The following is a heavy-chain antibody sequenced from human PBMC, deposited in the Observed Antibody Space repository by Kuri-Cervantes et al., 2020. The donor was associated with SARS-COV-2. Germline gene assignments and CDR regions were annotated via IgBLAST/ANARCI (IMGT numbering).Heavy chain of an antibody. V-gene: IGHV3-48*03. CDR1: GFTFSSYE. J-gene: IGHJ4*02. Sequence: GGSLRLSCAASGFTFSSYEMNWVRQAPGKGLEWVSYISSSGSTIYYADSVKGRFTISRDNAKNSLYLQMNSLRAEDTAVYYCAREAFGYCSGGSCYSHYWGQGTLVTVSS. CDR2: ISSSGSTI. CDR3: AREAFGYCSGGSCYSHY. D-gene: IGHD2-15*01.